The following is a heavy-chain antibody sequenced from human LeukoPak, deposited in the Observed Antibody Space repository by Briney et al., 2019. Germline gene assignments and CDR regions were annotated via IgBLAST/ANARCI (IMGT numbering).Heavy chain of an antibody. CDR2: IYSGGST. CDR1: GFTFSSYA. Sequence: GGSLRLSCAASGFTFSSYAMSWVRQAPGKGLEWVSVIYSGGSTYYADSVKGRFTISRDNSKNTLYLQMNSLRAEDTAVYYCARDRKGPTYWGQGTLVTVSS. J-gene: IGHJ4*02. CDR3: ARDRKGPTY. V-gene: IGHV3-53*01.